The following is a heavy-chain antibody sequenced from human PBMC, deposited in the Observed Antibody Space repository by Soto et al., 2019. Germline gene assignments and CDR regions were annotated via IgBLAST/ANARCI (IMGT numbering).Heavy chain of an antibody. Sequence: SETLSLTCSVLDDSISDSRYYWGWIRQSPEKGLEWLGSISHDGHAYYNPPLKSRVTLFADTSRNQFSLKMKSVTVADTALYFCASQVYGDYLGGNWFDPWGQGAPVTVSS. V-gene: IGHV4-39*01. D-gene: IGHD4-17*01. J-gene: IGHJ5*02. CDR3: ASQVYGDYLGGNWFDP. CDR2: ISHDGHA. CDR1: DDSISDSRYY.